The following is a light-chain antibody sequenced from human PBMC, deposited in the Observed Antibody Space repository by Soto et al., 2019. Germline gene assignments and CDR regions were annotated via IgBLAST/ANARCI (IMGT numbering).Light chain of an antibody. Sequence: DIVMTQSPDSLAVSLGERATINCKSSQSVLYSSNNKNYLAWYQQKPGQPPKLLIYWASTRGSGVPDRFSGSGSGTDFTLTISSLQAEDVAVYYCQQYYGTPLTFGGGTKVDIK. J-gene: IGKJ4*01. CDR1: QSVLYSSNNKNY. CDR3: QQYYGTPLT. CDR2: WAS. V-gene: IGKV4-1*01.